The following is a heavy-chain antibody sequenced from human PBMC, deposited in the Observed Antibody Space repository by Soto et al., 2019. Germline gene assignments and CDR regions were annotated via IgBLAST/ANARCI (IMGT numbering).Heavy chain of an antibody. J-gene: IGHJ5*02. Sequence: AASVKVSCKASGYTFTSYGISWVRQAPGQGLEWMGWISSYNGNTNYAQKVQGRVTLTTDTSTSTTYMELRSLRSDDTAVYYCARGPRYCSTTTCFSGVTWFDPWGQGSLVTVSS. CDR2: ISSYNGNT. V-gene: IGHV1-18*04. CDR3: ARGPRYCSTTTCFSGVTWFDP. CDR1: GYTFTSYG. D-gene: IGHD2-2*01.